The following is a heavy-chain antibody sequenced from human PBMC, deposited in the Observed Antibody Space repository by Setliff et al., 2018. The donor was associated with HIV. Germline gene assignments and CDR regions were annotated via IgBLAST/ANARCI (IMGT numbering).Heavy chain of an antibody. CDR2: IYHSGST. J-gene: IGHJ2*01. CDR1: GYSISSGYY. Sequence: SETLSLTCAVSGYSISSGYYWGWIRQPPGKGLEWIGSIYHSGSTYYNPSLKSRVTISVDTSKNQFSLKLSSVTAADTAVYYSAIRRETIVVVIGIPNWYFDLWGRGTLVTVSS. D-gene: IGHD2-21*01. V-gene: IGHV4-38-2*01. CDR3: AIRRETIVVVIGIPNWYFDL.